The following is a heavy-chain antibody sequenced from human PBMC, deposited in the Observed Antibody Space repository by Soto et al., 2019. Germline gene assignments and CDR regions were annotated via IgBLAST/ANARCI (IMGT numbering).Heavy chain of an antibody. CDR3: TRALSGSYDS. D-gene: IGHD1-26*01. CDR2: TYYRSKWST. J-gene: IGHJ5*01. CDR1: GDSVSSKSAA. Sequence: PSQTLSLPCAISGDSVSSKSAAWNWIRQSPSRGLEWLGRTYYRSKWSTDYAVSVKSRITINPDTSKNQFSLQLNSVTPEDTAVYYCTRALSGSYDSWGQGTLVTVSS. V-gene: IGHV6-1*01.